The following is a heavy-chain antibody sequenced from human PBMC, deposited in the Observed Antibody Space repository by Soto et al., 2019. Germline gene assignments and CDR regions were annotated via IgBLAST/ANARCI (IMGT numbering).Heavy chain of an antibody. CDR2: ISSVGTTT. Sequence: PVGSLRLACEACWVTINVYDMSWIRRAPGKGLEWVSYISSVGTTTYYADSVKGRFSISMDNAKNSLYLQMNSLRAEDTAVYFCAKDQEGSGSHWLGYNYYGMDVWGQGTTVTVFS. D-gene: IGHD3-10*01. V-gene: IGHV3-11*01. CDR3: AKDQEGSGSHWLGYNYYGMDV. J-gene: IGHJ6*02. CDR1: WVTINVYD.